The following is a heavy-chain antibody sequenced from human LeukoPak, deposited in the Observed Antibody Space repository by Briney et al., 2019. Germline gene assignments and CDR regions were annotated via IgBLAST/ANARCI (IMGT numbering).Heavy chain of an antibody. CDR1: GFTFSDFA. Sequence: GGSLRLSCAASGFTFSDFAMSWVRLAPGKGLEWVSSIERNAGGAYYADSVKGRFTVSRDNSKNTLYLQMSSLRVEDTAIYYCAKQEGALIENWCFDHWGLGTLVTVSS. D-gene: IGHD1-26*01. J-gene: IGHJ4*02. V-gene: IGHV3-23*01. CDR3: AKQEGALIENWCFDH. CDR2: IERNAGGA.